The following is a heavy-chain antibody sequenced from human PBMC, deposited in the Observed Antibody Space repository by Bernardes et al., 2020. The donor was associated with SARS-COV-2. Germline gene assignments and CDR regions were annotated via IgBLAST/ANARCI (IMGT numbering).Heavy chain of an antibody. CDR1: GESFSGYY. CDR3: ARGKTYNFDY. J-gene: IGHJ4*02. CDR2: INHGGHT. D-gene: IGHD3-16*01. Sequence: SETLSLTCAVYGESFSGYYWSWIRQTPGRGLEWIGEINHGGHTQYHPSLKSRVTMSVDTSKNQISLKLASVTAADTAVYYCARGKTYNFDYWGQGTQVTVSS. V-gene: IGHV4-34*01.